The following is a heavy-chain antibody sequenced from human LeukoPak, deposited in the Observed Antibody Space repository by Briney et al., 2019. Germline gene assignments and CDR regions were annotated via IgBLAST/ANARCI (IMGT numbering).Heavy chain of an antibody. CDR3: ARTRSDYYGMDV. CDR2: IGTAGDT. CDR1: GFTFSSYD. D-gene: IGHD1-26*01. Sequence: GGSLRLSCAASGFTFSSYDMHWVRQATGKGLEWVSAIGTAGDTYYPGSVKGRFTISRENAKNSLYLQMNSLRAGDTAVYYCARTRSDYYGMDVWGQGTTVTVFS. J-gene: IGHJ6*02. V-gene: IGHV3-13*01.